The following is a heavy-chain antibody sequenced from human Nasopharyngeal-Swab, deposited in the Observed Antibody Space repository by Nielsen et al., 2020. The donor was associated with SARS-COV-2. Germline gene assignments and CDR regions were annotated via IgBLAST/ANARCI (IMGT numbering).Heavy chain of an antibody. Sequence: GGSLRLSCAASGFTFSNYAMHWVRQGAGKGLEWVAVISYDGSNKYYADSVKDRFTISRDNSKNTLYLQMNSLRAEDTTVYYCAREDYGGNIDYWGQGTLVTVSS. CDR3: AREDYGGNIDY. V-gene: IGHV3-30-3*01. CDR2: ISYDGSNK. CDR1: GFTFSNYA. J-gene: IGHJ4*02. D-gene: IGHD4-23*01.